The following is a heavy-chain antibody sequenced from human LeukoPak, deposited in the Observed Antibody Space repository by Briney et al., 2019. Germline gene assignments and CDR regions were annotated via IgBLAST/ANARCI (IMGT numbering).Heavy chain of an antibody. V-gene: IGHV3-23*01. CDR2: ISDSGGIT. CDR3: AKVGSAGGYYFDS. CDR1: GFTFNSSA. D-gene: IGHD3-16*01. Sequence: PGGSLRLSCPGSGFTFNSSAMTWVREAPGKGVEWGSGISDSGGITYYADSVKGGFTISRDNSKKTQYLQMSSLRAEDTAVYYCAKVGSAGGYYFDSWGQGTLVTVSS. J-gene: IGHJ4*02.